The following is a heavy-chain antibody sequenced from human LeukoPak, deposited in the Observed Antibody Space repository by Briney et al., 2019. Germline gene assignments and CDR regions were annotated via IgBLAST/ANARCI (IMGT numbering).Heavy chain of an antibody. D-gene: IGHD6-13*01. Sequence: EASVKVSCKASGYTFTSYDINWVRQATGQGLEWMGWMNPNSGNTNYAQKFQGRVTMTRDTSISTAYMELSRLRSDDTAVYYCARGFLFGIAAAPFDYWGQGTLVTVSS. CDR3: ARGFLFGIAAAPFDY. CDR2: MNPNSGNT. J-gene: IGHJ4*02. CDR1: GYTFTSYD. V-gene: IGHV1-8*01.